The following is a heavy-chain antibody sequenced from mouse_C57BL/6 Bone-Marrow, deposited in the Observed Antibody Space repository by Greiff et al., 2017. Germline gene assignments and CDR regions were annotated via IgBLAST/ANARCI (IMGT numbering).Heavy chain of an antibody. CDR2: LYPGSGST. CDR3: ARPYGNPYYYAMDY. J-gene: IGHJ4*01. D-gene: IGHD2-1*01. Sequence: QVQLKQPGAELVKPGASVKMSCKASGYTFTSYWITWVKQRPGQGLEWIGDLYPGSGSTNYNEKFKSKATLTVDTSSSTAYMQLSSMTSEDSAVYYCARPYGNPYYYAMDYGGQGTSVTVSS. CDR1: GYTFTSYW. V-gene: IGHV1-55*01.